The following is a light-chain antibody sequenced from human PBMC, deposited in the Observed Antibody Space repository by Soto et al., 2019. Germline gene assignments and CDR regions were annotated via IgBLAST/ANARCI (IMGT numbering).Light chain of an antibody. J-gene: IGKJ5*01. CDR2: EAS. CDR3: QQRSSWPLN. V-gene: IGKV3-11*01. CDR1: QSVSQY. Sequence: EIVLTQSPATLSLSPGERATLSCRASQSVSQYLAWYQQKLGQAPRLLIHEASNRATGIPAMFSGSGSATDFTLPISSLEPEDFALYYCQQRSSWPLNFGQGTRLEIK.